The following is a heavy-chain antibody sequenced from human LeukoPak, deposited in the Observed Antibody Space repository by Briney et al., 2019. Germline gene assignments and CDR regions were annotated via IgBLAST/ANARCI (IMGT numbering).Heavy chain of an antibody. CDR1: GFTFSSYS. D-gene: IGHD3-3*01. Sequence: GGSLRLSCAASGFTFSSYSMNWVRQAPGKGLEWVSYISSSSSTLYYADSVKGRFTISRDNAKNSLYLQMNSLRAEDTAVYYCARESGSRNYDFWSGYYDYYYYYMDVWGKGTTVTVSS. V-gene: IGHV3-48*01. J-gene: IGHJ6*03. CDR2: ISSSSSTL. CDR3: ARESGSRNYDFWSGYYDYYYYYMDV.